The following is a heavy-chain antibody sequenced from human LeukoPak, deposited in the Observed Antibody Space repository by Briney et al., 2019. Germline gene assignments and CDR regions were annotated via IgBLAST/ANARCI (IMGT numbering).Heavy chain of an antibody. D-gene: IGHD3-9*01. CDR1: GFTVSSNY. CDR2: IYSGGST. V-gene: IGHV3-53*01. Sequence: TGGSLRLSCAASGFTVSSNYMSWVRQAPGKGLEWVSVIYSGGSTYYADSVKGRFTISRDNSKNTLYLQMNSLRAEDTAVYYCARVAYILTGSHRFDPWGQGTLVTVSS. J-gene: IGHJ5*02. CDR3: ARVAYILTGSHRFDP.